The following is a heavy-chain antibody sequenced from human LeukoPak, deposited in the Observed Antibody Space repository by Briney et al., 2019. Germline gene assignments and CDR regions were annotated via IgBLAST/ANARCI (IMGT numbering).Heavy chain of an antibody. Sequence: SETLSLTCAVYGGSFSGYYWSWIRQPPGKGLEWIGEINHSGSTNYNPSLKSRVTISVDTSKNQFSLKLSSVTAADTAVYYCARGRKGKKITIDPWGQGTLVTVSS. J-gene: IGHJ5*02. CDR2: INHSGST. V-gene: IGHV4-34*01. D-gene: IGHD3-3*01. CDR3: ARGRKGKKITIDP. CDR1: GGSFSGYY.